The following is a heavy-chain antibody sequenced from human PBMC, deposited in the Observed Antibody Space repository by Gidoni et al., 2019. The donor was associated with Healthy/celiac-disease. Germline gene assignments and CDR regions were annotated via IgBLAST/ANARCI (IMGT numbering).Heavy chain of an antibody. D-gene: IGHD3-16*01. CDR2: INHSGST. J-gene: IGHJ4*02. CDR3: ARVGDDYVWGSYSYYFDY. V-gene: IGHV4-34*01. Sequence: QVQLQQWGAGLLKPSETLSLTCAVSGGSFSGYYWSWIRQPPGKGLEWIGEINHSGSTNYNPSLKSRVTISVDTSKNQFSLKLSSVTAADTAVYYCARVGDDYVWGSYSYYFDYWGQGTLVTVSS. CDR1: GGSFSGYY.